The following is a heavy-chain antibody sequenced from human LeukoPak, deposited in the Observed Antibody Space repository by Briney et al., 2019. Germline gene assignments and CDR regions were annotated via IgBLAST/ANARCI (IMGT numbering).Heavy chain of an antibody. V-gene: IGHV4-59*01. CDR2: IYYSGST. D-gene: IGHD2/OR15-2a*01. CDR3: ARDAFRGAPVTPPNWFDP. Sequence: SETLSLTCTVSGGSISSYYWSWIRQPPGKGLEWIGYIYYSGSTNYNPSLKSRVTISVDTSKNQFSLKLSSVTAADTAVYYCARDAFRGAPVTPPNWFDPWGQGTLVTVSS. J-gene: IGHJ5*02. CDR1: GGSISSYY.